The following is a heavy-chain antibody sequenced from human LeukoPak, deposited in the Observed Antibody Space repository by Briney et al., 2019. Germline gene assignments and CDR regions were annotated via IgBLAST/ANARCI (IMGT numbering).Heavy chain of an antibody. Sequence: KSGGSLRLSCAASGFTFSDYYMSWVRQAPGKGLEWVSYISSSGSTIYYADSVKGRFTISRDNAKNSLYLQMNSLRAEDTAVYYCARATYYYDSSAIRSPYGMDVWGQGTTVTVSS. J-gene: IGHJ6*02. D-gene: IGHD3-22*01. CDR2: ISSSGSTI. V-gene: IGHV3-11*01. CDR1: GFTFSDYY. CDR3: ARATYYYDSSAIRSPYGMDV.